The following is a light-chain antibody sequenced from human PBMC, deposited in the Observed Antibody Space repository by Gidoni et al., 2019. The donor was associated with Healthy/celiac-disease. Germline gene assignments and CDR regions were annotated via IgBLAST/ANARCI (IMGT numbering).Light chain of an antibody. Sequence: QSALTQPASVSGSPGQSITISCTGTSSDVGGYNYVSWYQQHPGKAHKLMIYDVSNRPSGVSNRFSGSKSGNTASLTISGLQAEDEADYYCSSYTSSSTRVFGGGTKLT. J-gene: IGLJ3*02. CDR1: SSDVGGYNY. CDR2: DVS. V-gene: IGLV2-14*01. CDR3: SSYTSSSTRV.